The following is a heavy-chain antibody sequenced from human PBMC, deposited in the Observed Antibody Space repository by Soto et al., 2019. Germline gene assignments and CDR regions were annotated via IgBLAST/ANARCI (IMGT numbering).Heavy chain of an antibody. V-gene: IGHV4-61*01. CDR3: ARIGGWYDIDF. D-gene: IGHD6-19*01. J-gene: IGHJ4*02. CDR2: IFYNGTA. Sequence: SETLSLTCSVSGGSVSSGSFHWSWIRQPPGKGLQFIGSIFYNGTANYSPSLKNRVSISIDMSQSQFFLQLISVAAADTAVYYCARIGGWYDIDFWGRGSLVTVSS. CDR1: GGSVSSGSFH.